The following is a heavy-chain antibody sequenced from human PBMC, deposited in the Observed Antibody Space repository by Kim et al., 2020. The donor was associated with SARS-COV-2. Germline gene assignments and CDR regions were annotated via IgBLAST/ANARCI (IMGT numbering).Heavy chain of an antibody. CDR3: AVSGSYYLSDWYFDL. J-gene: IGHJ2*01. V-gene: IGHV4-39*07. CDR1: GGSISSSSYY. D-gene: IGHD3-10*01. Sequence: SENLSLTCTVSGGSISSSSYYWGWIRQPPGKGLEWIGSIYYSGSTYYNPSLKSRVTISVDTSKNQFSLKLSSVTAADTAVYYCAVSGSYYLSDWYFDLWGRGTLVTVSS. CDR2: IYYSGST.